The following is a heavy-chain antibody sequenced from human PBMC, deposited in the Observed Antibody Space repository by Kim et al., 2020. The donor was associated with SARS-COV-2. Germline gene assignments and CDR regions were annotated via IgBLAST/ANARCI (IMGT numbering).Heavy chain of an antibody. V-gene: IGHV3-30*18. CDR2: ISYDGSNK. D-gene: IGHD5-12*01. CDR3: AKSGTNVEMATIYYFDY. Sequence: GGSLRLSCAASGFTFSSYGMHWVRQAPGKGLEWVAVISYDGSNKYYADSVKGRFTISRDNSKNTLYLQMNSLRAEDTAVYYCAKSGTNVEMATIYYFDYWGQGTLVTVSS. J-gene: IGHJ4*02. CDR1: GFTFSSYG.